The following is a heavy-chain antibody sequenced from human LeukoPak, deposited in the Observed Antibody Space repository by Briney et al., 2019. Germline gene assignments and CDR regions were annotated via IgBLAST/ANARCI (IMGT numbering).Heavy chain of an antibody. CDR3: ARARGASGALTMFYYYGMDV. CDR1: GGTFSSYA. J-gene: IGHJ6*02. D-gene: IGHD3-10*02. Sequence: SVKVSCTASGGTFSSYAIRWVRQAPGQGLAWMGRIIPILGIANYAQKFQGRVTITADKSTSTAYMELSSLRSEDTAVYYCARARGASGALTMFYYYGMDVWGQGTTVSVSS. V-gene: IGHV1-69*04. CDR2: IIPILGIA.